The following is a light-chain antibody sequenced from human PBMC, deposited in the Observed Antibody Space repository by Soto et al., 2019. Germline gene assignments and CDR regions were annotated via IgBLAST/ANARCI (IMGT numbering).Light chain of an antibody. CDR2: DAS. V-gene: IGKV1-5*01. J-gene: IGKJ1*01. CDR1: QSFSSW. CDR3: QQYNIFPT. Sequence: DIQMTQSPSTLSASVGDRVTITCRASQSFSSWLAWYQQKPGKAPKLLIYDASSLQIGVPSRFSGSGSGTEFTLTISSLQPDDIATYYCQQYNIFPTFGQGTKVEIK.